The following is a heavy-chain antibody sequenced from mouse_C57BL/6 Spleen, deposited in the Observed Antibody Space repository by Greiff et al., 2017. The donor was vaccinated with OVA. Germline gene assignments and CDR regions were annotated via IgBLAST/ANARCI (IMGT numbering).Heavy chain of an antibody. V-gene: IGHV1-15*01. CDR3: TRAPRCYGRKYWYYDG. D-gene: IGHD1-1*01. Sequence: QVQLQQSGAELVRPGASVTLSCKASGYTFTDYEMHWVKQTPVHGLEWIGGIDPENGGTAYNQKFKGKAILTADKSSSTAYMELRSLTSEDSAVYFCTRAPRCYGRKYWYYDGWGTGATVTVSS. CDR2: IDPENGGT. J-gene: IGHJ1*03. CDR1: GYTFTDYE.